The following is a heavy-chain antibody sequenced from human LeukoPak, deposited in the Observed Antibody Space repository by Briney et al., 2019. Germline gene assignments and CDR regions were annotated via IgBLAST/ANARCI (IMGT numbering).Heavy chain of an antibody. CDR1: GFTFSSYS. D-gene: IGHD3-22*01. CDR2: ISGSGGST. V-gene: IGHV3-23*01. CDR3: AKGGYYYDSLDY. Sequence: GGSLRLSCAASGFTFSSYSMNWVRQAPGKGLEWVSAISGSGGSTYYADSVKGRFTISRDNSKNTLYLQMNSLRAEDTAVYYCAKGGYYYDSLDYWGQGTLVTVSS. J-gene: IGHJ4*02.